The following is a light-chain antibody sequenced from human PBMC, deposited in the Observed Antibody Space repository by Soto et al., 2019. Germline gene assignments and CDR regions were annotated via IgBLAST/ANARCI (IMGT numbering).Light chain of an antibody. CDR3: QQLNTWPYT. Sequence: EIVLTQSPATLSLSPGERATLSCRASQSLSSYLAWYQQKPGQAPRLLIYSVSNRATGIPARFSGSGSGTDFTLTISSLEPEDFAIYYCQQLNTWPYTFGQGTKLEIK. CDR1: QSLSSY. V-gene: IGKV3-11*01. J-gene: IGKJ2*01. CDR2: SVS.